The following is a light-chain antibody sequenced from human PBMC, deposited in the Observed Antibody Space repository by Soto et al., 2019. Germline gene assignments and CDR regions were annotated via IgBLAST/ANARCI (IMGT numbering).Light chain of an antibody. CDR3: QQFYSTLT. V-gene: IGKV4-1*01. CDR2: WAS. J-gene: IGKJ3*01. Sequence: DIVMTQSPDSLAVSLGERATINCKSSQSVLYSSNNKNYLAWYQQKPGQPPKLLISWASTRESGVPDRFSSSGSGTDFTLTITSLQAEDVAVYYCQQFYSTLTFGPGTRVDIK. CDR1: QSVLYSSNNKNY.